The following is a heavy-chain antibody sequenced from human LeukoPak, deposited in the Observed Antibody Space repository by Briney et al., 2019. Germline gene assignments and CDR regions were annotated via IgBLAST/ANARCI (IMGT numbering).Heavy chain of an antibody. D-gene: IGHD3-3*01. J-gene: IGHJ6*03. CDR3: ASPTIFGVVSYYMGV. CDR2: ISSSSSYI. V-gene: IGHV3-21*01. CDR1: GFTFSSYS. Sequence: GGSLRLSCAASGFTFSSYSMNWVRQAPGKGLEWVSSISSSSSYIYYADSVKGRFTISRDNAKNSLYLQMNSLRAEDTAVYYCASPTIFGVVSYYMGVWGKGTTVTVSS.